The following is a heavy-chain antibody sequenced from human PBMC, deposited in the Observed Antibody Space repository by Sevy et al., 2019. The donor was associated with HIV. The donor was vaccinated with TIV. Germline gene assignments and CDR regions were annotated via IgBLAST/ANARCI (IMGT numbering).Heavy chain of an antibody. CDR3: AKDAYSSSWYGHYYYYYGMDV. CDR2: ISYDGSNK. D-gene: IGHD6-13*01. CDR1: GFTFSSYG. V-gene: IGHV3-30*18. J-gene: IGHJ6*02. Sequence: GGSLRLSCAASGFTFSSYGMHWVRQAPGKGLEWVAVISYDGSNKYYADSVKGRFTISRDNSKNTLYLQMNSLRAEDTAVYYCAKDAYSSSWYGHYYYYYGMDVWGQGTTVTVSS.